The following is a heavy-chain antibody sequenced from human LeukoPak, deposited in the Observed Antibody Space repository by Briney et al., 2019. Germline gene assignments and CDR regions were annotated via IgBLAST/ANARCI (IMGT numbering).Heavy chain of an antibody. J-gene: IGHJ4*02. CDR3: IKDTTPGGLDY. CDR1: GFTFSSYS. V-gene: IGHV3-48*04. D-gene: IGHD2-15*01. CDR2: ISSSSSTI. Sequence: GGSLRLSCAASGFTFSSYSMNWVRQAPGKGLEWVSYISSSSSTIYYADSVKGRFTISRDNAKNSLYLQMNSLRVEDTALYHCIKDTTPGGLDYWGPGALVTVSS.